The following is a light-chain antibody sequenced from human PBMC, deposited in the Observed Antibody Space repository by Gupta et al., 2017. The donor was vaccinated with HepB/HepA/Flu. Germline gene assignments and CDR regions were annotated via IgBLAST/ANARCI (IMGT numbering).Light chain of an antibody. CDR3: QQYHDWPLT. V-gene: IGKV3-15*01. J-gene: IGKJ1*01. CDR1: QSVSTN. Sequence: EIVTTQYPATLSVSPGEGATLSCRASQSVSTNLAWYQQKPGQAPRLLIYGISTRAAGIPARFSGSGSGTEFTLTITSLQSEDFAIYYCQQYHDWPLTFGQGTKVEIK. CDR2: GIS.